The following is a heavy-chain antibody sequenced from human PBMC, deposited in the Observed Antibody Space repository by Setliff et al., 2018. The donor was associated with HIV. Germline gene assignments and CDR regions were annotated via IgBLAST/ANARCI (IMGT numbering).Heavy chain of an antibody. Sequence: SGGSLRLSCAASGFTFDDYAMHWVRQAPGKGLEWVSGISWNSGSIGYADSVKGRFTISRDNAKNSLYLQMNSLRAEDMALYYCAKGGPYYDSSGKWGAFDYWGQGTLVTVSS. V-gene: IGHV3-9*03. D-gene: IGHD3-22*01. CDR1: GFTFDDYA. J-gene: IGHJ4*02. CDR2: ISWNSGSI. CDR3: AKGGPYYDSSGKWGAFDY.